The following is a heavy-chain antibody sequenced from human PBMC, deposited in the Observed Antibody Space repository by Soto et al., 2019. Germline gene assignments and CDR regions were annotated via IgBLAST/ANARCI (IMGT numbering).Heavy chain of an antibody. J-gene: IGHJ4*03. Sequence: EVRLLESGGNLVQPGGSLRLSCAGSGFTFSSNVMSWVRQAPGKGLEWVSSVSGDGYASDYADSVKGRFTVSRHNSKNTLYLQMNSLRAEDTAVYYCAKRHYFGSGSFALATWGQGTLVTVSS. CDR1: GFTFSSNV. V-gene: IGHV3-23*01. CDR2: VSGDGYAS. D-gene: IGHD3-10*01. CDR3: AKRHYFGSGSFALAT.